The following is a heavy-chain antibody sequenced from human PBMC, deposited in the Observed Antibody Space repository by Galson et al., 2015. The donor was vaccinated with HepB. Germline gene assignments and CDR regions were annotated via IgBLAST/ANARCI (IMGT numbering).Heavy chain of an antibody. D-gene: IGHD2-2*01. CDR2: ISSSSSYI. V-gene: IGHV3-21*01. J-gene: IGHJ6*03. CDR1: GFTFSSYS. Sequence: SLRLSCAASGFTFSSYSMNWVRQAPGKGLEWVSSISSSSSYIYYADSVKGRFTISRDNAKNSLYLQMNSLRAEDTAVYYCARGRGCSSTSCQQAFPYYYMDVWGKGTTVTVSS. CDR3: ARGRGCSSTSCQQAFPYYYMDV.